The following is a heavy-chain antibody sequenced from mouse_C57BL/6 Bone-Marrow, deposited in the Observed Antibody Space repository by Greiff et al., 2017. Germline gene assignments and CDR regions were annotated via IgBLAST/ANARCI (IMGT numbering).Heavy chain of an antibody. CDR1: DYEFPSHD. D-gene: IGHD1-1*01. J-gene: IGHJ1*03. V-gene: IGHV5-2*03. Sequence: EVMLVESGGGLVQPGASLKLSCESNDYEFPSHDMSWVRKTPEKRLELVAAINRDGGSTYYPDTMEGRFILSRDNTTNTLYLQMSSLTSEDTALYYCARGGYYGSSPYWYFDDWGTGTTVTVSS. CDR3: ARGGYYGSSPYWYFDD. CDR2: INRDGGST.